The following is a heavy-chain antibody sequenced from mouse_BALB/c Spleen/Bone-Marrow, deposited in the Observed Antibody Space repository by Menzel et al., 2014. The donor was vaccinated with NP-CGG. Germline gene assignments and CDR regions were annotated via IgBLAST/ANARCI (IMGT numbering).Heavy chain of an antibody. V-gene: IGHV1-15*01. J-gene: IGHJ4*01. Sequence: LKECGAELVRPGASVTLSCKASGYTFTDYEMHWVKQTPVHGLEWIGAIDPDTGGTAYNQKFKGKATLTADKSSSTAYMELRSLTSEDSAVYYCKAYYRYDGSAIDYLDQGSTTAISS. CDR3: KAYYRYDGSAIDY. CDR1: GYTFTDYE. D-gene: IGHD2-14*01. CDR2: IDPDTGGT.